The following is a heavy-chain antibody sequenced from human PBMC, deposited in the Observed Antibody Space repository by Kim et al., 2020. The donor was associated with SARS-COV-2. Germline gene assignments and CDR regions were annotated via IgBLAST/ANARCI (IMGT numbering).Heavy chain of an antibody. D-gene: IGHD5-18*01. CDR2: INAGNGNT. Sequence: ASVKVSCKASGYTFTSYAMHWVRQAPGQRLEWMGWINAGNGNTKYSQKFQGRVTITRDTSASTAYMELSSLRSEDTAVYYCARADLDSYGSSGWYFDLWGRGTLVTVSS. J-gene: IGHJ2*01. CDR3: ARADLDSYGSSGWYFDL. CDR1: GYTFTSYA. V-gene: IGHV1-3*01.